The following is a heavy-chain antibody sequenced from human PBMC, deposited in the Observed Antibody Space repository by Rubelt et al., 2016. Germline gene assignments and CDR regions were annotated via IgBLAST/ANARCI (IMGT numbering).Heavy chain of an antibody. CDR2: IYYSGST. J-gene: IGHJ4*02. D-gene: IGHD4-17*01. CDR3: ARSSYGDYVNY. CDR1: GGSISSGGYY. Sequence: QVQLQSGPGLVKPSQTLSLTCTVSGGSISSGGYYWSWIRQHPGKGLEWIGYIYYSGSTYFNPSLKSRVTISVDTSKNQFSLKLSSVTAADTAVYYCARSSYGDYVNYWGQGTLVTVSS. V-gene: IGHV4-31*03.